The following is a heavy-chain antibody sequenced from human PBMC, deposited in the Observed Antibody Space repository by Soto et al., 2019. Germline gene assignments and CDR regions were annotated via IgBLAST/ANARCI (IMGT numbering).Heavy chain of an antibody. CDR3: ARVEQLSSSTGYYYGTDV. D-gene: IGHD6-6*01. Sequence: SETLSLTCTVSGGSISSGGYYWSWIRQHPGKGLEWIGYIYYSGSTYYNPSLKSRVTISVDTSKNQFSLKLSSVTAADTAVYYCARVEQLSSSTGYYYGTDVWGQGTTVTVSS. CDR1: GGSISSGGYY. V-gene: IGHV4-31*03. J-gene: IGHJ6*02. CDR2: IYYSGST.